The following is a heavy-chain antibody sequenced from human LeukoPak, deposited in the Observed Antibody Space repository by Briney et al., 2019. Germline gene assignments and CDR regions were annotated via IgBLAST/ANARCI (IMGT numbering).Heavy chain of an antibody. CDR3: ARPRGWGSLDFDY. J-gene: IGHJ4*02. Sequence: ASVKVSCKASGYTLTGYYIHWVRQAPGQGLEWMGWINPNSGGTNYAQKFQGRVTMTRDTSISTAYMELSRLRSDDTAVYYCARPRGWGSLDFDYWGQGTLVTVSS. D-gene: IGHD3-10*01. CDR1: GYTLTGYY. V-gene: IGHV1-2*02. CDR2: INPNSGGT.